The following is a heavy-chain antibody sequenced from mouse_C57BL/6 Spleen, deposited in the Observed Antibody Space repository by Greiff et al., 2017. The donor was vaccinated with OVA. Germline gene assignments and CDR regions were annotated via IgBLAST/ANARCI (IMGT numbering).Heavy chain of an antibody. CDR3: ARDLLMSFAY. CDR2: ISSGSSTI. J-gene: IGHJ3*01. Sequence: DVKLVESGGGLVKPGGSLKLSCAASGFTFSDYGMHWVRQAPEKGLEWVAYISSGSSTIYYADTVKGRFTISRDNAKNTLFLQMTSLRSEDTAMYYCARDLLMSFAYWGQGTLVTVSA. CDR1: GFTFSDYG. V-gene: IGHV5-17*01. D-gene: IGHD2-10*01.